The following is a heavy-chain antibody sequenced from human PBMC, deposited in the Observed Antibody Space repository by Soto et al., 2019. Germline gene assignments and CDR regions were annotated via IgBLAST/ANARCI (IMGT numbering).Heavy chain of an antibody. J-gene: IGHJ2*01. D-gene: IGHD3-16*01. CDR2: ISYDGKPT. Sequence: PGGSLRLSCAAPGVTFKDYGMHWVRQAPGKGLEWVAIISYDGKPTYYADSVKGRFTISKDKSKRTLFLQMNSLRVDDTAVYYCARDGWGSNWYFDLWGRGTLVTVSS. CDR3: ARDGWGSNWYFDL. CDR1: GVTFKDYG. V-gene: IGHV3-30*03.